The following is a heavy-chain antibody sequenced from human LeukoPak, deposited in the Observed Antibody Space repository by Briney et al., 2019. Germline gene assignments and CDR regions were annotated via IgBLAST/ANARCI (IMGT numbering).Heavy chain of an antibody. J-gene: IGHJ4*02. D-gene: IGHD3-16*01. Sequence: SETLSLTCTVSDDSISDYYRGWIRQTPGKGLEWIGYFYNSGRSTYNPSLKSRVSISVDTSKNQFSLRLNSVILADTAVYYCTRGAGWLIDDWGQGILVTDSS. CDR2: FYNSGRS. CDR1: DDSISDYY. CDR3: TRGAGWLIDD. V-gene: IGHV4-59*01.